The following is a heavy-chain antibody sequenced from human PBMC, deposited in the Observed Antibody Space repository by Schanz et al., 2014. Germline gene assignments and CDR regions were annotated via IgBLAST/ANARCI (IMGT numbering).Heavy chain of an antibody. D-gene: IGHD4-17*01. CDR3: ARPRFDYGEVDY. V-gene: IGHV3-23*01. Sequence: EVQLLESGGGLVQPGGSLRLSCAASGFTFTTHSMTWVRQAPGKGLEWVSALSGSGGSTYYADSVEGRFTISRDNSKNTLYLQMNSLRAEDTAVYYCARPRFDYGEVDYWGQGTLVTVSS. J-gene: IGHJ4*02. CDR2: LSGSGGST. CDR1: GFTFTTHS.